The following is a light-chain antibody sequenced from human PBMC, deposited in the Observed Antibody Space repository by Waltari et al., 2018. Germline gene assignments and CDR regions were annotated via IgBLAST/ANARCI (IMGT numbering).Light chain of an antibody. V-gene: IGLV4-69*01. CDR1: SGYSSNV. Sequence: LVLTQSPSASASLGASVKLTCSLSSGYSSNVIAWLQQQPGKGPRYLMKVNSDGSHRKGDDIPDRFSASNSGTEYYLTISSLQSEDEADYYCQTGGHGTWVCGGATKWTVL. CDR3: QTGGHGTWV. CDR2: VNSDGSH. J-gene: IGLJ3*02.